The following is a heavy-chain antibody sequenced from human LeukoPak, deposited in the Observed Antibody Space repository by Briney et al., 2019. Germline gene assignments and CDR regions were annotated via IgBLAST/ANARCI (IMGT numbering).Heavy chain of an antibody. Sequence: ASVKVSFKASGYTLTGYYLHWVRQAPGQGLEWMGWINPNTGATHSAQKFQGRITMTRDTSISTAYMDLSRLRSDDTAVYYCARDRVGSGWPRPYYFEVWGQGTLVTVSS. D-gene: IGHD6-19*01. V-gene: IGHV1-2*02. CDR1: GYTLTGYY. J-gene: IGHJ4*02. CDR2: INPNTGAT. CDR3: ARDRVGSGWPRPYYFEV.